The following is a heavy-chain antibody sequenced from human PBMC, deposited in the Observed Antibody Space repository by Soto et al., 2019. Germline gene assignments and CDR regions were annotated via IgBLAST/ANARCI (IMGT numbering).Heavy chain of an antibody. V-gene: IGHV4-59*12. CDR2: IYYSGST. CDR3: ARVRNGSGSYYITFDY. J-gene: IGHJ4*02. Sequence: SETLSLTCTVSGGSISSYYWSWIRQPPGKGLEWIGYIYYSGSTNYNPSLKSRVTISVDTSKNQFSLKLSSVTAADTAVYYCARVRNGSGSYYITFDYWGQGTLVTVSS. D-gene: IGHD3-10*01. CDR1: GGSISSYY.